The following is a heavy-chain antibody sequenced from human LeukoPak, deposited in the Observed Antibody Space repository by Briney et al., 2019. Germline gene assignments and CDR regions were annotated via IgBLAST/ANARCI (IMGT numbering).Heavy chain of an antibody. CDR3: AQRVAAAGADYYYYGMDV. D-gene: IGHD6-13*01. CDR2: IYYSGST. CDR1: GGTISSYY. V-gene: IGHV4-59*08. Sequence: SETLSLTCTVSGGTISSYYWSWIRQPPGKGLEWIGYIYYSGSTYYNPSLKSRVTISVDTSKNQFSLKLSSVTAADTAVYYCAQRVAAAGADYYYYGMDVWGQGTTVTVSS. J-gene: IGHJ6*02.